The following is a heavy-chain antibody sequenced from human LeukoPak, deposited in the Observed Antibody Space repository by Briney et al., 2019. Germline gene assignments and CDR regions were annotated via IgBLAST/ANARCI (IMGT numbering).Heavy chain of an antibody. J-gene: IGHJ4*02. CDR3: ARARKRYSNSWYFDY. V-gene: IGHV1-69*05. CDR1: GGTFSSYA. CDR2: IIPIFGTA. Sequence: SVKVSCKASGGTFSSYAISWVRQAPGQGLEWMGRIIPIFGTANYAQKFQGRVTITTDESTSTAYMELSSLRSEDTAVYYCARARKRYSNSWYFDYWGQGTLVTVSS. D-gene: IGHD6-13*01.